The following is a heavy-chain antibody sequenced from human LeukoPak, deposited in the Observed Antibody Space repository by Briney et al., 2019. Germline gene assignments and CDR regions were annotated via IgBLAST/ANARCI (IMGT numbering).Heavy chain of an antibody. Sequence: SETLSLTCTVSGGSISSYYWSWIRQPPGKGLEWIGYIYYSGSTNYNPSLKSRVTISVDKSKNQFSLKLSSVTAADTTAYYCAGLLSSSWLYYFDYWGQGTLVTVSS. CDR3: AGLLSSSWLYYFDY. CDR2: IYYSGST. V-gene: IGHV4-59*01. D-gene: IGHD6-13*01. J-gene: IGHJ4*02. CDR1: GGSISSYY.